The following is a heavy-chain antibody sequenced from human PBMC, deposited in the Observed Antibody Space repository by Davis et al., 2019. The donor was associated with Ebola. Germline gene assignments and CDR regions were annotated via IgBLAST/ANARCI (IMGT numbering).Heavy chain of an antibody. CDR2: INHSGST. CDR1: GGSFSGYY. D-gene: IGHD6-13*01. CDR3: AAHSSSWYPNYWFDP. Sequence: GSLRLSCAVYGGSFSGYYWSWIRQPPGTGLEWIGEINHSGSTNYNPSLKSRVTISVDTSKNQFSLKLSSVTAADTAVYYCAAHSSSWYPNYWFDPWGQGTLVTVSS. J-gene: IGHJ5*02. V-gene: IGHV4-34*01.